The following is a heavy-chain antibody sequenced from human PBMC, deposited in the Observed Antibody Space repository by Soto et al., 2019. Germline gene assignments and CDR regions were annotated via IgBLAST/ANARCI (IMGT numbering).Heavy chain of an antibody. Sequence: ASVKVSCKASGYTFTGYYMHWVRQAPGQGLEWMGWINPNSGGTNYAQKFQGWVTMTRDTSISTAYMELSRLRSDDTAVYYCAREYWNYDILTGYSTFDYWGQGTLVTVSS. V-gene: IGHV1-2*04. CDR1: GYTFTGYY. D-gene: IGHD3-9*01. CDR3: AREYWNYDILTGYSTFDY. J-gene: IGHJ4*02. CDR2: INPNSGGT.